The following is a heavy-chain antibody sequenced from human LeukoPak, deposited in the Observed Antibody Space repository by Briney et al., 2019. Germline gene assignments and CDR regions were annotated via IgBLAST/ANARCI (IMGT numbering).Heavy chain of an antibody. Sequence: GASVKVSCKVSGYTLTELSMHWVRQAPGKGLEWMGGFDPEDGETLIFAQKFQGRVTMTEDTSTDTAYMELSSLRSEDTAVYYCATGTIYCSSCSDDYWGQGTLVTVSS. CDR1: GYTLTELS. V-gene: IGHV1-24*01. CDR2: FDPEDGET. CDR3: ATGTIYCSSCSDDY. D-gene: IGHD2-2*01. J-gene: IGHJ4*02.